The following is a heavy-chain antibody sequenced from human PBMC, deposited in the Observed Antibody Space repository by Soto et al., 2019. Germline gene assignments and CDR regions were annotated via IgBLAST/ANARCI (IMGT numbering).Heavy chain of an antibody. CDR1: GGSISSGDYA. CDR2: MFHSGGT. CDR3: VRGRYCSRRRCQTR. J-gene: IGHJ4*02. Sequence: SETLSLTCAVSGGSISSGDYAWSWIRQPPGKGLEWIGSMFHSGGTNYNPSLKSRVTMSVDKSKNQFSLKPSSVTAADTALYYCVRGRYCSRRRCQTRWGQGTLVTVSS. D-gene: IGHD2-2*01. V-gene: IGHV4-30-2*01.